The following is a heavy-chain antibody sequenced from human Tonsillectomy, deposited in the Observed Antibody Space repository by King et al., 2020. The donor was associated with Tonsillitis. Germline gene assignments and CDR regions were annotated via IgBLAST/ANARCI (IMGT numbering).Heavy chain of an antibody. J-gene: IGHJ3*02. CDR1: GLTFSNAW. CDR3: TTRDYATGAFDI. CDR2: IKSKTDGGIT. Sequence: VQLVESGGGLVKPGGSLTLSCVASGLTFSNAWMTWVRQAPGKGLEWVGRIKSKTDGGITDYAAPVKGRFTISRDDSKNTLFLQMNSLKTEDTAVYYCTTRDYATGAFDIWGQGTMVTVSS. D-gene: IGHD3-16*01. V-gene: IGHV3-15*01.